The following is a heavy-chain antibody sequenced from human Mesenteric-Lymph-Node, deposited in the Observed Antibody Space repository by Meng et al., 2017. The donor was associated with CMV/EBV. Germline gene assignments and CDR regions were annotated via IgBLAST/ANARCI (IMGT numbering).Heavy chain of an antibody. CDR3: AAGIVAVVLADC. CDR2: ISASGRIT. V-gene: IGHV3-23*01. CDR1: GFTFRSYA. J-gene: IGHJ4*02. D-gene: IGHD3-22*01. Sequence: GESLKISRGASGFTFRSYAMSWVRQAPGKGPEWVSSISASGRITYYADPVKGRFTVSRDNSKNTLLLLMNSLLAEDTAVYYCAAGIVAVVLADCWGQGTLVTVSS.